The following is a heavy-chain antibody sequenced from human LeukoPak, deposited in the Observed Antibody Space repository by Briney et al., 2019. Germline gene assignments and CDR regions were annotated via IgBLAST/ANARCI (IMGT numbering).Heavy chain of an antibody. D-gene: IGHD1-7*01. CDR3: AKGTAPDY. V-gene: IGHV3-23*01. J-gene: IGHJ4*02. Sequence: GVLRLSCAASGFTFNDYAMNWVRQAPGKGLEWVSTISGGGARTYSADSVKGRFTISRDNSKNTLYLQMNSLRVEDTAVYYCAKGTAPDYWGQGTLVTVSS. CDR1: GFTFNDYA. CDR2: ISGGGART.